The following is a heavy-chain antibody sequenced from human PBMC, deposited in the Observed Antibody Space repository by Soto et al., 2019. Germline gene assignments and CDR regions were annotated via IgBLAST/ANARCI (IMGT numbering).Heavy chain of an antibody. CDR1: GFTFSSYA. CDR2: ISGSGGST. Sequence: EVQLLESGGGLVQPGGSLRLSCAASGFTFSSYAMSWVRQAPGKGLEWVSAISGSGGSTYYADSVKGRFTISRDNSKNTLYLQMNSLRAEDTAVYYCATRYGGSSTLDEDYWGQGTLVTVSS. D-gene: IGHD1-26*01. CDR3: ATRYGGSSTLDEDY. V-gene: IGHV3-23*01. J-gene: IGHJ4*02.